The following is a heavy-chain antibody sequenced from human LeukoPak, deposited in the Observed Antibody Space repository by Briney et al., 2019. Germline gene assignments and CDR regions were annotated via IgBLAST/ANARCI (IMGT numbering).Heavy chain of an antibody. CDR2: ISGSGGST. J-gene: IGHJ4*02. V-gene: IGHV3-23*01. Sequence: GGSLRPSCAASGFTFSSYGMSWVRQAPGKGLEWVSAISGSGGSTYYADSVKGRFTISRDNSKNTLYLQMNSLRAEDTAVYYCAKGMNGRITMIWGDSYFDYWGQGTLVTVSS. CDR1: GFTFSSYG. D-gene: IGHD3-10*01. CDR3: AKGMNGRITMIWGDSYFDY.